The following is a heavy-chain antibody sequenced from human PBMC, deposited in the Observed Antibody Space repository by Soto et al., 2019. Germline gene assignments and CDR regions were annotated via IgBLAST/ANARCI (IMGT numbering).Heavy chain of an antibody. CDR1: GYTFTSYY. CDR3: ARAGLCSSTRCYTFLCYYYYGMDV. J-gene: IGHJ6*02. Sequence: ASVKVSFKASGYTFTSYYMQWVRQAPGQGLEWMGIINPSGGSTIYAQKFQGRVTMTRDTSTSTVYMELSSLRSEDTAVYYCARAGLCSSTRCYTFLCYYYYGMDVWGQGTTVTVSS. D-gene: IGHD2-2*02. V-gene: IGHV1-46*01. CDR2: INPSGGST.